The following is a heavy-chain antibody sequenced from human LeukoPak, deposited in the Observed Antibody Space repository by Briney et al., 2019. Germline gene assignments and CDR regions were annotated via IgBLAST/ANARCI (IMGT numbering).Heavy chain of an antibody. CDR1: GGSISSGDYH. CDR2: IYYSGST. J-gene: IGHJ3*02. D-gene: IGHD3-10*01. CDR3: AREGFNYYGSGSYKRAFDI. V-gene: IGHV4-30-4*01. Sequence: PSETLSLTCTVSGGSISSGDYHWSWIRQPPGKGLEWIGYIYYSGSTYYNPSLKSRVTISVDTSKNQFSLKLSSVTAADTAVYYCAREGFNYYGSGSYKRAFDIWGQGTMVTVSS.